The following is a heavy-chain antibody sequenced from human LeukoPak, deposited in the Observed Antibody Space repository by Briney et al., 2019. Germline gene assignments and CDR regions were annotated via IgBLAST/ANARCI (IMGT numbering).Heavy chain of an antibody. V-gene: IGHV4-59*01. CDR2: IYYSGST. D-gene: IGHD3-16*01. CDR1: GGSISSYY. CDR3: ARDSPSRGDFWFDP. Sequence: PSETLSLTCTVSGGSISSYYWSWIRQPPGKGLEWIGYIYYSGSTNYNPSLKSRVTISVDTSKNRFSLKLSSVTAADTAVYYCARDSPSRGDFWFDPWGQGTLVTVSS. J-gene: IGHJ5*02.